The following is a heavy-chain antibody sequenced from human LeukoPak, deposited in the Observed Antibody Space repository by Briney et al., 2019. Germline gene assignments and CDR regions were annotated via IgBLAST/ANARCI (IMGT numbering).Heavy chain of an antibody. V-gene: IGHV3-48*04. D-gene: IGHD3-10*01. CDR3: ARDQHPKVLLWFGPDAFDI. J-gene: IGHJ3*02. Sequence: GGSLRLSCAASGFTFSSYSMNWVRQAPGKGLEWVSYISSSSSTIYYADSVKGRFAISRDNAKNSLYLQMNSLRAEGTAVYYCARDQHPKVLLWFGPDAFDIWGQGTMVTVSS. CDR1: GFTFSSYS. CDR2: ISSSSSTI.